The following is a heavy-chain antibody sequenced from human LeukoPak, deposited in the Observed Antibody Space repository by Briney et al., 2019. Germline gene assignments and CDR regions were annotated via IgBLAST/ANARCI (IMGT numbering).Heavy chain of an antibody. V-gene: IGHV4-39*01. Sequence: SETLSLTCTVSGGSISSSTYYWGWIRQPPGKGLEWIGSLYYSGSTYNNPSLKSRVTISVDTSKNQFSLKLSSVTAADTAVYYCARLQSVPAAGGWWLDPWGQGTLVTVSS. D-gene: IGHD2-2*01. CDR3: ARLQSVPAAGGWWLDP. CDR2: LYYSGST. CDR1: GGSISSSTYY. J-gene: IGHJ5*02.